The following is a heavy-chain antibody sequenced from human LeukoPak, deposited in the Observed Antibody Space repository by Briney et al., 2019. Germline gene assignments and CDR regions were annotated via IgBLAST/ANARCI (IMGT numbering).Heavy chain of an antibody. V-gene: IGHV4-34*01. Sequence: PSETLSLTCAVYGGSFSGYYWSWIRQPPGKGLEWIGEINHSGSTNYNPSLKSRVTISVDTTKNQFSLKLSSVTAADTAVYYCARGRWFDPWGQGTLVTVSS. J-gene: IGHJ5*02. CDR1: GGSFSGYY. CDR2: INHSGST. CDR3: ARGRWFDP.